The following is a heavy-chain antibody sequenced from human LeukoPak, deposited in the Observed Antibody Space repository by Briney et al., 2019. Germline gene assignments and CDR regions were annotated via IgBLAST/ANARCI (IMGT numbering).Heavy chain of an antibody. CDR3: ARIFRSYYFDY. J-gene: IGHJ4*02. CDR1: GFTFSSYW. V-gene: IGHV3-7*01. D-gene: IGHD3-9*01. Sequence: GGSLRLSYAASGFTFSSYWMSWVRQAPGKGLEWVANIKQDGSEKYYVDSVKGRFTISRDNAKNSLYLQMNSLRAEDTAVYYCARIFRSYYFDYWGQGTLVTVSS. CDR2: IKQDGSEK.